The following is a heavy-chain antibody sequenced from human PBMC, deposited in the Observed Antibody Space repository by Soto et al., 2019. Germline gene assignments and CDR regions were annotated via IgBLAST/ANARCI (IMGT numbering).Heavy chain of an antibody. CDR3: ATLPQDSSGYYFDY. J-gene: IGHJ4*02. D-gene: IGHD3-22*01. V-gene: IGHV3-48*02. CDR2: ISSSSSTI. Sequence: GGSLRLSCAASGFTFSSYSMNWVRQAPGKGLEWVSYISSSSSTIYYADSVKGRFTISRDNAKNSLYLQMNSLRDEDTAVYYCATLPQDSSGYYFDYWGQGTLVTVSS. CDR1: GFTFSSYS.